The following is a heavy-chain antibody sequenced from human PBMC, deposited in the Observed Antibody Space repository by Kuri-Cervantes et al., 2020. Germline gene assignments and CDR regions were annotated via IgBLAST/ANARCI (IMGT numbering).Heavy chain of an antibody. Sequence: GESLKISCEASGFTFSTYAMYWVRQATGKGLEWVSGIATAVDTYYQGHVEGRFTISRDNSKNTLYLQMNSLGAEDAAVYYCARAERGCSYGVGGADYWGQGTLVTVSS. D-gene: IGHD5-18*01. CDR2: IATAVDT. V-gene: IGHV3-13*01. CDR1: GFTFSTYA. CDR3: ARAERGCSYGVGGADY. J-gene: IGHJ4*02.